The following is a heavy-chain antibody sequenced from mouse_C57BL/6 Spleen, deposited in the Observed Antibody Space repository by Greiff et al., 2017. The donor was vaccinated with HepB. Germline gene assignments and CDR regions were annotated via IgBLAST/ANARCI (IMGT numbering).Heavy chain of an antibody. J-gene: IGHJ4*01. V-gene: IGHV1-4*01. Sequence: VKLMESGAELARPGASVKMSCKASGYTFTSYTMHWVKQRPGQGLEWIGYINPSSGYTKYNQKFKDKATLTADKSSSTAYMQLSSLTSEDSAVYYCARIYYGNYRYAMDYWGQGTSVTVSS. CDR3: ARIYYGNYRYAMDY. D-gene: IGHD2-1*01. CDR2: INPSSGYT. CDR1: GYTFTSYT.